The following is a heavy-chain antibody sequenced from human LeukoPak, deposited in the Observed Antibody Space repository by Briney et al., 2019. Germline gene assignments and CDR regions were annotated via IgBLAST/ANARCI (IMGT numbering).Heavy chain of an antibody. CDR3: ARVTPWGYFDH. J-gene: IGHJ4*02. CDR1: GFTFSNYW. V-gene: IGHV3-7*01. Sequence: GGSLRLSCAASGFTFSNYWMTWFRRAPGKGLERVASIEQDGSDIHYVDSVKGRFTISRDNAKNSVYLQMNSLRVEDTAVYYCARVTPWGYFDHWGQGTLVTVSS. CDR2: IEQDGSDI. D-gene: IGHD1-26*01.